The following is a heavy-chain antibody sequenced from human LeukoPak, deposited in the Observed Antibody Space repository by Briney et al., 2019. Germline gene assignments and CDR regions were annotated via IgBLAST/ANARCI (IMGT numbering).Heavy chain of an antibody. CDR2: IYHSGST. J-gene: IGHJ6*02. CDR1: GGSISSSNW. CDR3: ASTPRGYSGYDYAYYGMDV. V-gene: IGHV4-4*02. Sequence: SQTLSLTCAVSGGSISSSNWWSWVRQPPGKGLEWIGEIYHSGSTNYNPSLKSRVTISVDKPKNQFSLKLSSVTAADTAVYYCASTPRGYSGYDYAYYGMDVWSQGTTVTVSS. D-gene: IGHD5-12*01.